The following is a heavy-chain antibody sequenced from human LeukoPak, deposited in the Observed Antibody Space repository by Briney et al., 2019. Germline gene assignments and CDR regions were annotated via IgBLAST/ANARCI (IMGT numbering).Heavy chain of an antibody. Sequence: SETLSLTCAVYGGSFSGYYWSWIRQPPGKGLEWIGEINHSGSTNYNPSLKSRVTISVDTSKNQFSLELSSVTAADTAVYYCASSSTSCYACWFDPWGQGTLVTVSS. CDR3: ASSSTSCYACWFDP. CDR2: INHSGST. J-gene: IGHJ5*02. D-gene: IGHD2-2*01. CDR1: GGSFSGYY. V-gene: IGHV4-34*01.